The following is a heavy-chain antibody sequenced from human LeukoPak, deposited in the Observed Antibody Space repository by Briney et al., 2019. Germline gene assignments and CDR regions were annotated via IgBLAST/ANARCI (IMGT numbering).Heavy chain of an antibody. J-gene: IGHJ6*03. D-gene: IGHD2-2*01. CDR2: INPNSGGT. Sequence: GASVKVSCKASGYTFTGYYMHWVRQAPGQGLEWMGWINPNSGGTNYAQKFQGRVTMTRDTSISTAYMELSRLRSDDTAVYYCARGVVPAADDYYYYMDVWGKGTTVTVSS. CDR1: GYTFTGYY. V-gene: IGHV1-2*02. CDR3: ARGVVPAADDYYYYMDV.